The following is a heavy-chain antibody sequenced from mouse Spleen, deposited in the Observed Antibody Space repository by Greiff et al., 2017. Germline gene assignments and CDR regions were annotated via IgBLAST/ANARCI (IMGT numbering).Heavy chain of an antibody. CDR1: GYAFSSYW. V-gene: IGHV1-80*01. CDR2: IYPGDGDT. J-gene: IGHJ1*01. CDR3: ARKGSPRGYWYFDV. Sequence: QVQLKQSGPELVKPGASVKISCKASGYAFSSYWMNWVKQRPGKGLEWIGQIYPGDGDTNYNGKFKGKATLTADKSSSTAYMQLSSLTSEDSAVYFCARKGSPRGYWYFDVWGAGTTVTVSS.